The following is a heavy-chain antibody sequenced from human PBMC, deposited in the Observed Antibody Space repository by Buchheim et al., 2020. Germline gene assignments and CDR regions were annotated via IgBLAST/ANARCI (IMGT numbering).Heavy chain of an antibody. CDR3: ARAGYSSSWYPRGYYGMDV. D-gene: IGHD6-13*01. J-gene: IGHJ6*02. V-gene: IGHV3-7*04. CDR1: GFTFSSYW. Sequence: EVQLVESGGGLVQPGGSLRLSCAASGFTFSSYWMSWVRQAPGKGLEWVANIKQDGSEKYYVDSVKGRFTISRDNAKNSLYLQMNRLRAEDTAVYYCARAGYSSSWYPRGYYGMDVWGQGTT. CDR2: IKQDGSEK.